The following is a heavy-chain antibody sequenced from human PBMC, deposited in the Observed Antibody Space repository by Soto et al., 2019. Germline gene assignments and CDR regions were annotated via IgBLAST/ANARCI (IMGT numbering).Heavy chain of an antibody. CDR2: IYHSGST. CDR1: GGSISSSNW. CDR3: ARGEYIVVVVAATLLSWFDP. D-gene: IGHD2-15*01. Sequence: SETLSLTCAVSGGSISSSNWWSWVRQPPGKGLEWIGEIYHSGSTNYNPSLKSRVTISVDTSKNQFSLKLSSVTAADTAVYYCARGEYIVVVVAATLLSWFDPWGQGTLVTVSS. J-gene: IGHJ5*02. V-gene: IGHV4-4*02.